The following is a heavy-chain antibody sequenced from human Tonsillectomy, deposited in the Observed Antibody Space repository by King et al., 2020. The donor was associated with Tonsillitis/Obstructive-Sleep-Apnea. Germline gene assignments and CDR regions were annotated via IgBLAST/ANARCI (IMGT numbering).Heavy chain of an antibody. Sequence: VQLVESGGCLVRPGGSLRLSCTASGFTFSSYSMSWVRQAPGKGLEWVSSITSYIYYADSVRGRFTISRDNAKNSLYLQMNSLRAEDTAVYYCARGRSSWESDFDYWGQGTLVTVSS. CDR1: GFTFSSYS. V-gene: IGHV3-21*01. J-gene: IGHJ4*02. CDR2: ITSYI. D-gene: IGHD1-26*01. CDR3: ARGRSSWESDFDY.